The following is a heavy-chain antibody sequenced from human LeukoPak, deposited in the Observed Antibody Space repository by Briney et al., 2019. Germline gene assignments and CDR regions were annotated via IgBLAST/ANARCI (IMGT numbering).Heavy chain of an antibody. CDR2: IYHSGSA. CDR1: GYSISSGYY. V-gene: IGHV4-38-2*02. Sequence: SETLSLTCTVSGYSISSGYYWGWIRQPPGKGLEWIGSIYHSGSAYYNPSLKSRVTISVDTSKNQFSLKLSSVTAADTAVYYCARDDYGSGSSNFDYWGQGTLVTVSS. CDR3: ARDDYGSGSSNFDY. J-gene: IGHJ4*02. D-gene: IGHD3-10*01.